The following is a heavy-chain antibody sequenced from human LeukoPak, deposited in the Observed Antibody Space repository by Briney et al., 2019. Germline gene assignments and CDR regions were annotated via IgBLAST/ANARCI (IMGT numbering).Heavy chain of an antibody. J-gene: IGHJ4*02. Sequence: GESLKISCKGSGYSFTSYWIGWVRQMPGKGLEWMGIIYPGDSDTRYSPSFQGQATISADKSISTAYLQWSSLKASDTAMYYCARQSHDSSGYYSGDVYFDYWGQGTLVTVSS. CDR1: GYSFTSYW. CDR2: IYPGDSDT. D-gene: IGHD3-22*01. V-gene: IGHV5-51*01. CDR3: ARQSHDSSGYYSGDVYFDY.